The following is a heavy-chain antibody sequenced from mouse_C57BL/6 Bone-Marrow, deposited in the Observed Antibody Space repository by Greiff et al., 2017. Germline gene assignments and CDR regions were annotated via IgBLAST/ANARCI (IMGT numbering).Heavy chain of an antibody. CDR3: TRRDYYGTFY. CDR1: GYTFTDYE. CDR2: IDPETGGT. J-gene: IGHJ2*01. Sequence: VQLQESGAELVRPGASVTLSCKASGYTFTDYEMHWVKQTPVHGLEWIGAIDPETGGTAYTQKFKGKAILTADKSSSTAYMELRSLTSEDSAVYYCTRRDYYGTFYWGQGTTLTVSS. D-gene: IGHD1-1*01. V-gene: IGHV1-15*01.